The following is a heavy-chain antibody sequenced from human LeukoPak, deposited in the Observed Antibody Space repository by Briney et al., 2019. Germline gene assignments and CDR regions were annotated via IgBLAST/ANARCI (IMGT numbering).Heavy chain of an antibody. D-gene: IGHD3-22*01. CDR1: GGSISSYY. CDR2: IYYRTT. V-gene: IGHV4-59*01. J-gene: IGHJ5*02. CDR3: ARTTSYDKAWFDP. Sequence: SETLSLTCTVSGGSISSYYWSWIRQPPGKGLEWIGYIYYRTTNYNPSLKSRVTISVDTSKNQFSLKLTSVTAADTAVYYCARTTSYDKAWFDPWGQGTLVTVSS.